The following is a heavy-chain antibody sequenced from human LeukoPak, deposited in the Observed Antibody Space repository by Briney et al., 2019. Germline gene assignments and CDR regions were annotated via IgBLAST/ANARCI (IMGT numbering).Heavy chain of an antibody. CDR1: GFTFSTYA. CDR2: ISGSGGST. CDR3: AKATSTGFRRGYFDY. D-gene: IGHD1-1*01. Sequence: GGSLRLSCAASGFTFSTYAMSWVRQAPKKGLEWVSVISGSGGSTYYADSVKGRFTISRDNSKNTLYLQMNSLRAEDTAVYYCAKATSTGFRRGYFDYWGQGTLVTVSS. V-gene: IGHV3-23*01. J-gene: IGHJ4*02.